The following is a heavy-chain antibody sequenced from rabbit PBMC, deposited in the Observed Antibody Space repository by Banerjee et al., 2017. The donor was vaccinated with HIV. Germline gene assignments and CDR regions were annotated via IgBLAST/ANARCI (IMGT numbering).Heavy chain of an antibody. CDR1: GFTISSSYW. Sequence: QSLEESGGDLVKPGASLTLTCTASGFTISSSYWIHWVRQAPGKGLEWIACINVVTGKAVYASWAKGRFTFSKTSSTTVTLQMTSLTAADTATYFCARDLPGVIGWNFGWWGPGTLVTVS. CDR2: INVVTGKA. D-gene: IGHD1-1*01. CDR3: ARDLPGVIGWNFGW. J-gene: IGHJ4*01. V-gene: IGHV1S40*01.